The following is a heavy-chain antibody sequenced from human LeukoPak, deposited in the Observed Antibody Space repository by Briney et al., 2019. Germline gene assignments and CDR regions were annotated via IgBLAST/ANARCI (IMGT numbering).Heavy chain of an antibody. CDR2: INPNSGGT. CDR1: GYTFTGYY. Sequence: ASLKVSCKASGYTFTGYYMHWVRQAPGQGLEWMGWINPNSGGTNYAQKFQGRVTMTRDTSISTAYMELSRLRSDDTAVYYCARPYCRDCDDAFDIWGQGTMVTVSS. D-gene: IGHD2-15*01. J-gene: IGHJ3*02. CDR3: ARPYCRDCDDAFDI. V-gene: IGHV1-2*02.